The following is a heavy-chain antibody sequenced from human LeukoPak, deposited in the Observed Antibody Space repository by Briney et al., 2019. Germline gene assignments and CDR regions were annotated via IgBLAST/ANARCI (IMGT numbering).Heavy chain of an antibody. CDR3: AKDGPDSSGYYMVRFLDY. CDR1: GFTFTNYA. CDR2: ISGSGRT. V-gene: IGHV3-23*01. Sequence: GGSLRLPCAASGFTFTNYAMSWVRQAPGKGLEWVSTISGSGRTYYADSVKGRFTISRDNSKNTLYLQMNSLRAEDTAIYYCAKDGPDSSGYYMVRFLDYWGQGTLVTVSS. D-gene: IGHD3-22*01. J-gene: IGHJ4*02.